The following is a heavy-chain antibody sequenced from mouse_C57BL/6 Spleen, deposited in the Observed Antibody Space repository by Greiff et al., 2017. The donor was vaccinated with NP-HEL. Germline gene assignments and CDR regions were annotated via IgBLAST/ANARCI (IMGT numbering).Heavy chain of an antibody. V-gene: IGHV2-9-1*01. CDR2: IWTGGGT. CDR3: ATIYYDYDDEGLYAMDY. Sequence: VHLVESGPGLVAPSQSLSITCTVSGFSLTSYAISWVRQPPGKGLEWLGVIWTGGGTNYNSALKSRLSISKDNSKSQVFLKMNSLQTDDTARYYCATIYYDYDDEGLYAMDYWGQGTSVTVSS. J-gene: IGHJ4*01. D-gene: IGHD2-4*01. CDR1: GFSLTSYA.